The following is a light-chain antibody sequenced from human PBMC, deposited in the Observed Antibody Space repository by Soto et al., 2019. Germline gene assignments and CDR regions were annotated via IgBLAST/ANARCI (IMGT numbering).Light chain of an antibody. V-gene: IGKV1-39*01. Sequence: IQMTQSPYSLSASVGDRVTITCRASQSISSYLNWYQQKPGKAPRLLIYGASSLQSGVPSRFSGIGSGTDFTLTISSLQPEDFATYYCQQSYSKPRVTFGQRTRLEI. CDR1: QSISSY. J-gene: IGKJ5*01. CDR3: QQSYSKPRVT. CDR2: GAS.